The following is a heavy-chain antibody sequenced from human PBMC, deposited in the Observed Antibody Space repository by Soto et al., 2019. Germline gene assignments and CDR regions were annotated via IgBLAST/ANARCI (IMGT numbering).Heavy chain of an antibody. Sequence: EVPLVESGGGLVQPGVSLRLSCAASGFTFSSYSMNWVRQAPGKGLEWVSYISSSSSTIYYADSVKGRFTISRDNAKNSLYLQMKSLRAEDTDVYYCARHPERIAEIGWFDPWGQGTLVTVSS. J-gene: IGHJ5*02. CDR3: ARHPERIAEIGWFDP. CDR1: GFTFSSYS. D-gene: IGHD6-13*01. V-gene: IGHV3-48*01. CDR2: ISSSSSTI.